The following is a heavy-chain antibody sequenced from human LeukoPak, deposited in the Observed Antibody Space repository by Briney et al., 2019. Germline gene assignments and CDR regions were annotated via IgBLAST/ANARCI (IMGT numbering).Heavy chain of an antibody. CDR3: ARGISGFDFPNYYYYMDV. J-gene: IGHJ6*03. CDR2: IHYSGST. V-gene: IGHV4-59*01. D-gene: IGHD5-12*01. Sequence: SETLSLTCTVSGGSISSYYWSWIRQPPGKGLEWIGYIHYSGSTYYNPSLKSRVTVSVDTSKNQFSLKLSSVTAADTAVYYCARGISGFDFPNYYYYMDVWGKGTTVIVSS. CDR1: GGSISSYY.